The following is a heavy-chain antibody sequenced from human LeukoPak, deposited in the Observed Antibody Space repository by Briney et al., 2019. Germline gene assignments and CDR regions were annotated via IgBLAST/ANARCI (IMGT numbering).Heavy chain of an antibody. CDR3: ARASLYDILTGYYTPYYFDY. V-gene: IGHV3-53*01. CDR2: TYSGGST. D-gene: IGHD3-9*01. Sequence: GGSLRLSCAASGFTVSSNYMSWVRQAPGKGLEWVSVTYSGGSTYYADSVKGRFTISRDNSKNTLYLQMNSLRAEDTAVYYCARASLYDILTGYYTPYYFDYWGQGTLVTVSS. CDR1: GFTVSSNY. J-gene: IGHJ4*02.